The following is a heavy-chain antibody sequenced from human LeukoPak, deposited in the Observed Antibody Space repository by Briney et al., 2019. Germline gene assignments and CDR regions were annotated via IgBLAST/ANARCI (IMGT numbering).Heavy chain of an antibody. CDR3: ARVSRYYDILTGYQNWFDP. Sequence: SETLSLTCTVSGGSISSYYWSWIRQPPGKGLEWIGYIYYSGSTNYNPSLKSRVAISVDTSKNQFSLKLSSVTAADTAVYYCARVSRYYDILTGYQNWFDPWGQGTLVTVSS. V-gene: IGHV4-59*01. CDR1: GGSISSYY. J-gene: IGHJ5*02. D-gene: IGHD3-9*01. CDR2: IYYSGST.